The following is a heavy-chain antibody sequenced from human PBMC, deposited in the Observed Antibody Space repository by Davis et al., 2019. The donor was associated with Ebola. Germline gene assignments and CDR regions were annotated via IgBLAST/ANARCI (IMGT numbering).Heavy chain of an antibody. Sequence: GDSLKISCKGSGYSFTSYWIGWVRQMPGKGLEWMGIIYPGDSDTRYSPYFQGQVTISADKSISTAYLQWSSLKASDTAMYYCASSQAHYGDPWWFDPWGQGTLVTVSS. CDR1: GYSFTSYW. CDR2: IYPGDSDT. J-gene: IGHJ5*02. D-gene: IGHD4-17*01. CDR3: ASSQAHYGDPWWFDP. V-gene: IGHV5-51*01.